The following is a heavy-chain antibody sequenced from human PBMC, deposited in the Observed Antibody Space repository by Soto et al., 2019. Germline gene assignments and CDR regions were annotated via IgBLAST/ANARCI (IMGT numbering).Heavy chain of an antibody. CDR1: GFTFSSYS. J-gene: IGHJ6*02. CDR3: AGDREWPVEYYYYGMVV. D-gene: IGHD2-8*01. V-gene: IGHV3-21*01. CDR2: ISSSSSYI. Sequence: TGGSLRLSCAASGFTFSSYSMNWVRQAPGKGLEWVSSISSSSSYIYYADSVKGRFTISRDNAKNSLYLPMNSLRAEDTAVYYCAGDREWPVEYYYYGMVVWGQGTSATVSS.